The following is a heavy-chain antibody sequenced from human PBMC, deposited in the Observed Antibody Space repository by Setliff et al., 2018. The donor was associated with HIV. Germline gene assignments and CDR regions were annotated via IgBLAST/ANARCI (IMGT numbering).Heavy chain of an antibody. CDR2: ISGYNGNT. J-gene: IGHJ4*02. CDR1: GYTFTSYG. V-gene: IGHV1-18*01. D-gene: IGHD3-3*01. CDR3: ARANVPYSNFWSFSYSLPYYFDY. Sequence: EASVKVSCKTSGYTFTSYGISWVRQAPGQGLEWMGWISGYNGNTNYAQKFQGRLTMTTDTSTSTAYMELRGLRSDDTAVYYCARANVPYSNFWSFSYSLPYYFDYWGQGTLVTVSS.